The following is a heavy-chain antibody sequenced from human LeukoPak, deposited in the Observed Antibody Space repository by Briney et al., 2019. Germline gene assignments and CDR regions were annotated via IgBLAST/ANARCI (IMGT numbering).Heavy chain of an antibody. Sequence: EASVEVSCKASGYTFTSYYMHWVRQAPGQGLEWMGIINPSGGSTSYAQKFQGRVTMTRDTSTSTVYMELSSLRSEDTAVYYCARGRLRYFDWLSNPPVYFDYWGQGTLVTVSS. CDR3: ARGRLRYFDWLSNPPVYFDY. J-gene: IGHJ4*02. CDR1: GYTFTSYY. D-gene: IGHD3-9*01. CDR2: INPSGGST. V-gene: IGHV1-46*01.